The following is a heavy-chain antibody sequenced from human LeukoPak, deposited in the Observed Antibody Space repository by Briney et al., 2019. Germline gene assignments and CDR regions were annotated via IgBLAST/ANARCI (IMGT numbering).Heavy chain of an antibody. CDR2: ISAYNGNT. J-gene: IGHJ6*02. D-gene: IGHD6-19*01. CDR3: ARVQWLTPYPYYYYYGMDV. V-gene: IGHV1-18*01. Sequence: ASVTVSCKASGYTFTIYGISWVRQAPGQGLEWMGWISAYNGNTNYAQKLQGRVTITTDTSTSTAYMELRSLRSDDTAVYYCARVQWLTPYPYYYYYGMDVWGQGTTVTVSS. CDR1: GYTFTIYG.